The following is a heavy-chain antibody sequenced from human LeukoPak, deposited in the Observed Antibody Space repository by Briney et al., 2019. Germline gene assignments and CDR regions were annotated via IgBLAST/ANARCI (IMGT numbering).Heavy chain of an antibody. CDR3: VKVDRDWSNLDY. J-gene: IGHJ4*02. CDR2: IRYDATNK. D-gene: IGHD2-21*01. V-gene: IGHV3-30*02. Sequence: GGSLRLSCAASGFMFSRCDMHWVRQAPGKGLEWVAFIRYDATNKYYADSLKGRFTISRDNSKNMLYLQMDSLRADDTAVYYCVKVDRDWSNLDYWGQGTLVTVPS. CDR1: GFMFSRCD.